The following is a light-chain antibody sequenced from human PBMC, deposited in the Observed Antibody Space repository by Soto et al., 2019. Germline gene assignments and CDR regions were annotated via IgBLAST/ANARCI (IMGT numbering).Light chain of an antibody. J-gene: IGLJ2*01. CDR1: SSSVGAGYD. Sequence: QSVLTQPPSVSGAPGQRVTISCTGSSSSVGAGYDVHWYQHLPGTAPKLLIFGNTNRPSGVPDRFSGSKSGNTASLTISGLQAEDEADYYCSSYTTNITPVVFGGGTKVTVL. CDR3: SSYTTNITPVV. CDR2: GNT. V-gene: IGLV1-40*01.